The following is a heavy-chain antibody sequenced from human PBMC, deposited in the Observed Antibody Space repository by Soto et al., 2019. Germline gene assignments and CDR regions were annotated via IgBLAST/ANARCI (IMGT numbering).Heavy chain of an antibody. CDR2: INQDGGEK. V-gene: IGHV3-7*01. CDR1: GFTFSSYW. CDR3: ARHGDYVSMDV. J-gene: IGHJ6*02. D-gene: IGHD4-17*01. Sequence: GGSLRLSCAASGFTFSSYWMSWVRQAPGKGPEWVANINQDGGEKSYVDSVKGRFTISRDNARNSLYLQMNSLRAEDTAVYYCARHGDYVSMDVWGQGTTVTVSS.